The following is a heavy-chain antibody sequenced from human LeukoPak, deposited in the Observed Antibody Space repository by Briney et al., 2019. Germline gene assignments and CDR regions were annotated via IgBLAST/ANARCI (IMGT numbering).Heavy chain of an antibody. J-gene: IGHJ6*03. CDR2: MYYSGST. CDR3: ARESPYYYMDV. Sequence: PSETLSLTCTVSGGSISSYYWGWIRQPPGKGLEWIGSMYYSGSTNYNPSLKSRVTISVDTSKNQFSLKLSSVTAADTAVYYCARESPYYYMDVWGKGTTVTISS. V-gene: IGHV4-59*01. CDR1: GGSISSYY.